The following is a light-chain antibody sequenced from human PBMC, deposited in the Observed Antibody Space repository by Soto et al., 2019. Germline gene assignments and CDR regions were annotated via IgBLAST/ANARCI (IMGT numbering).Light chain of an antibody. CDR1: QRNLDRSKNKYY. Sequence: DIVMTQSPDSLAVSLGERATFNCKSSQRNLDRSKNKYYLAWYQQKSGQPPKLLIYWSSIRESGVPDRFTVSGSGTDFTLTISSLQAEDVAVYYCQQYFTSPWTFGQGTKVEI. V-gene: IGKV4-1*01. J-gene: IGKJ1*01. CDR2: WSS. CDR3: QQYFTSPWT.